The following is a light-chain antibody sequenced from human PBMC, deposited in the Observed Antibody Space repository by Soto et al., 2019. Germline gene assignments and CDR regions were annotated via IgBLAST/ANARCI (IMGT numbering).Light chain of an antibody. V-gene: IGKV3-15*01. J-gene: IGKJ5*01. CDR1: QSIGSS. CDR3: QQYKNWPQIS. Sequence: VMTESPAELSVSPWGRANLFCSASQSIGSSLASYQQEPRQAPRLLIYGASTRATGIPARFSGSGSGTEFTLTTRRLQSEDFAVYIRQQYKNWPQISCGQGPRLEI. CDR2: GAS.